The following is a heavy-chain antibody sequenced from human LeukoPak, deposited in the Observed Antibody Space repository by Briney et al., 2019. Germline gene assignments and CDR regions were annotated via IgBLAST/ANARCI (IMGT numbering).Heavy chain of an antibody. CDR1: GFTFSAYA. Sequence: PGGSLSLSCDASGFTFSAYAMTWVRQAPGQGLEWVSSVAIDNNHHYSESEKGRFAISIAISKNMLLLQLNSLRAEDTALYYGARYLHYYVAMDVWGQGTTVIVS. V-gene: IGHV3-30*03. CDR2: VAIDNNH. D-gene: IGHD3-10*02. J-gene: IGHJ6*02. CDR3: ARYLHYYVAMDV.